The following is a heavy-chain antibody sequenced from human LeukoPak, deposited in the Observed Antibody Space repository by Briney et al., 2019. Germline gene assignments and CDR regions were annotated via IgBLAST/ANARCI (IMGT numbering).Heavy chain of an antibody. CDR1: GGSFSDYF. D-gene: IGHD1-26*01. Sequence: PSETLSLTCAVYGGSFSDYFWNWIRQPPGKGLGWIGEINHGGGTRYNPSLKSRVTISVDTSKNQFSLKLSSVTAADTAVYYCARSLVGATRAFDYWGQGTLVTVSS. CDR2: INHGGGT. CDR3: ARSLVGATRAFDY. J-gene: IGHJ4*02. V-gene: IGHV4-34*01.